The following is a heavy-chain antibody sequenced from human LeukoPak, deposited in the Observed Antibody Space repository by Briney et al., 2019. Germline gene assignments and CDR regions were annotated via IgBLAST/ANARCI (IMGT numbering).Heavy chain of an antibody. CDR2: ISSSSAYI. D-gene: IGHD4/OR15-4a*01. J-gene: IGHJ6*01. V-gene: IGHV3-21*01. CDR3: ARDPGGVTMAYYGMDG. Sequence: GGSLRLSCAASGFTFSSYAMNWVRQAPGKGLEWVSSISSSSAYIYYADSVKGRFTISIDNGKNSLYLKMNNLRAEDTAVFYCARDPGGVTMAYYGMDGCGQRSTVSVSS. CDR1: GFTFSSYA.